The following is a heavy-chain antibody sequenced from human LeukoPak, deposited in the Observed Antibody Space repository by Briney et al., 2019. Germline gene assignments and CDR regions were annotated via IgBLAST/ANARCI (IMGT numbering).Heavy chain of an antibody. D-gene: IGHD4-11*01. Sequence: SETLSLTCTVSGGSISSYYWSWIRQPPGKRLEWIGYIYYSGSTNYNPSLKSRVTISVDTSKNQFSLKPSSVTAADTAVYYCARITVTTGYFDYWGQGTLVTVSS. V-gene: IGHV4-59*01. CDR1: GGSISSYY. CDR3: ARITVTTGYFDY. CDR2: IYYSGST. J-gene: IGHJ4*02.